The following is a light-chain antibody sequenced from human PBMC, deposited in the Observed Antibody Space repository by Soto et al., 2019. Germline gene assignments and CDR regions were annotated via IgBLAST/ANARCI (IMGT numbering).Light chain of an antibody. V-gene: IGKV1-5*03. CDR2: KTS. Sequence: DIHMTQSPSTLSASVGDRVTFTCRASQSISIWLAWYQQKPGKAPNLLIYKTSSLESGVPSRFSGSGSGTEFTLTISSLQPDDFATYYCQHYNDYSWTFGQGTKVEIK. CDR1: QSISIW. J-gene: IGKJ1*01. CDR3: QHYNDYSWT.